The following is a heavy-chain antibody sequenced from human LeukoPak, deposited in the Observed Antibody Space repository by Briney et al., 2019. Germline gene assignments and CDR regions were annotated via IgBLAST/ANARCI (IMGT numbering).Heavy chain of an antibody. D-gene: IGHD4-17*01. CDR2: IYHSGST. V-gene: IGHV4-59*12. CDR1: GGFISTYH. Sequence: SETLSLTCTVSGGFISTYHWSWVRQPPGKGLEWIGEIYHSGSTNYNPSLKSRVTISVDKSKNQFSLKLSSVTAADTAVYYCARGFTAADYGDYAVYYYYYGMDVWGQGTTVTVSS. CDR3: ARGFTAADYGDYAVYYYYYGMDV. J-gene: IGHJ6*02.